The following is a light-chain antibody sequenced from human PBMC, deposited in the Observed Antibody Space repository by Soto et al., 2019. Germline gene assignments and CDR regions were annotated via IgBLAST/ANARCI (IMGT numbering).Light chain of an antibody. CDR3: QQYYSYWT. J-gene: IGKJ1*01. Sequence: DIQMTQYPSTLSASVGDRVIITCRASQSISSWLAWYQQKPGKAPKLLFSKASNLESGVPSRFSGSGSGTEFTLTVSSLQPDDFATYYCQQYYSYWTFGQGTKVEIK. CDR1: QSISSW. CDR2: KAS. V-gene: IGKV1-5*03.